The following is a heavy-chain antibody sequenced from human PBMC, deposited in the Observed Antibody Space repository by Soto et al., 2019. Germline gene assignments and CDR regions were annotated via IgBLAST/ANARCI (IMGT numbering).Heavy chain of an antibody. CDR1: GGSFSNYY. CDR3: ARLRPFVAAASRSGWFDP. V-gene: IGHV4-59*08. CDR2: IYYSGST. J-gene: IGHJ5*02. Sequence: SETLSLTCTVSGGSFSNYYWSWIRQPPGKGLEWIGSIYYSGSTNYNPSLKSRFTISIDTSKNQFSLKLRSVTAADTAVYYCARLRPFVAAASRSGWFDPWGQGTLVTVSS. D-gene: IGHD6-13*01.